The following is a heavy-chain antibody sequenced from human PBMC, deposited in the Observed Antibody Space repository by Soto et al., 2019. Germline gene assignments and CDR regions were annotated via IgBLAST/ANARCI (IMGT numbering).Heavy chain of an antibody. CDR3: ARVVGRYIVATMGLAW. D-gene: IGHD5-12*01. Sequence: GGSLRPSCAASGFTFSSYAMHWVRQAPGKGLEWVAVISYDGSNKYYADSVKGRFTISRDNSKNTLYLQMNSLRAEDTAVYYCARVVGRYIVATMGLAWWGQGTLVTVSS. CDR1: GFTFSSYA. J-gene: IGHJ4*02. V-gene: IGHV3-30-3*01. CDR2: ISYDGSNK.